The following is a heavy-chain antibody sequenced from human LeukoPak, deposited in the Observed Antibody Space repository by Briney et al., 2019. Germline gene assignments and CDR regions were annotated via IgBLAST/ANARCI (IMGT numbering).Heavy chain of an antibody. Sequence: GGSLRLSCAASGFTFSSYSMNWVRQAPGKGLEWVSSISSSSSYIYYADSVKGRFTISRDNSKNTLYLQMNSLRAEDTAVYYCARDRTVTTWADAFDIWGQGTMVTVSS. CDR2: ISSSSSYI. CDR3: ARDRTVTTWADAFDI. D-gene: IGHD4-17*01. J-gene: IGHJ3*02. CDR1: GFTFSSYS. V-gene: IGHV3-21*01.